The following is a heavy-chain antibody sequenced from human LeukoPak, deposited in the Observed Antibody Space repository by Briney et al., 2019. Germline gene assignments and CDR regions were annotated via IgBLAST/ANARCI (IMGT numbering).Heavy chain of an antibody. CDR2: IYFTGST. Sequence: SETLSLTCTVSGGSISNYYWNWIRQPPGKGLEWIGYIYFTGSTNYNPSLKSRITISLDTSKNQFSLKLSSVTAADTAIYYCARGRWLQFSDWGPGTLVTVSS. D-gene: IGHD5-24*01. V-gene: IGHV4-59*01. CDR1: GGSISNYY. J-gene: IGHJ4*02. CDR3: ARGRWLQFSD.